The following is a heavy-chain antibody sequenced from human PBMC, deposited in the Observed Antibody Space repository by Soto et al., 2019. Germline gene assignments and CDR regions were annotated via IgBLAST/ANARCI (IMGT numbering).Heavy chain of an antibody. CDR2: ISSSGSII. Sequence: GGSRRLSCVACGFTFRSYEMNEVRQSPGKGLEWVSYISSSGSIIDYAGSVKGRCTISRDNAKNSLCLQMNSLNEEDTAVYYCARVRRYYDSSGYYDPYDICRQLPMVT. V-gene: IGHV3-48*03. CDR1: GFTFRSYE. J-gene: IGHJ3*02. D-gene: IGHD3-22*01. CDR3: ARVRRYYDSSGYYDPYDI.